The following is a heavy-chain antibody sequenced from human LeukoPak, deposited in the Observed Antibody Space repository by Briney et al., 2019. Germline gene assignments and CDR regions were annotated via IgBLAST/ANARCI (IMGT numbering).Heavy chain of an antibody. Sequence: PGGPLRLPCAASGFTFSNYAMNWVRQAPGKGLEWVSTISGSADSTYYADSVKGRFTVSRDNSKNTLYLQMNSLRAEDTAVYYCAKGGSGYCSSTSCLYYFDYWGQGTLVTVSS. J-gene: IGHJ4*02. CDR2: ISGSADST. V-gene: IGHV3-23*01. CDR1: GFTFSNYA. CDR3: AKGGSGYCSSTSCLYYFDY. D-gene: IGHD2-2*01.